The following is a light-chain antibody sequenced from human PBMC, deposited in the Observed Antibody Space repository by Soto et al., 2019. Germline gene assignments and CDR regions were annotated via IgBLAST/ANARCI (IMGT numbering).Light chain of an antibody. J-gene: IGLJ1*01. V-gene: IGLV2-14*01. CDR3: SSYTSSSTYV. CDR1: SSDVGGYDY. Sequence: QSALTQPASVSGSPGQSVTISCTGTSSDVGGYDYVSWYQHHPGKAPKLVIYDVTYRPSVVSDRFSGSKSANTASLTISGLQAEDEADYYCSSYTSSSTYVFGTGTKVTVL. CDR2: DVT.